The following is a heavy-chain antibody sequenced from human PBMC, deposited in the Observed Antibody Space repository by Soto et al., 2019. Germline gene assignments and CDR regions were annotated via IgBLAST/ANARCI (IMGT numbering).Heavy chain of an antibody. V-gene: IGHV3-30*18. Sequence: QVQLVESGGGVIQPGRSLRLSCAASGLDFRNNDMHWVRQAPGKGLEWVAVISHDSRNIFYGDPVKGRFTGSRDNAKNTLYLEMNSLGVEDTAVYFCAKLVDKTLDDFWGLGTLVVVSS. D-gene: IGHD3-10*01. CDR1: GLDFRNND. CDR3: AKLVDKTLDDF. CDR2: ISHDSRNI. J-gene: IGHJ4*02.